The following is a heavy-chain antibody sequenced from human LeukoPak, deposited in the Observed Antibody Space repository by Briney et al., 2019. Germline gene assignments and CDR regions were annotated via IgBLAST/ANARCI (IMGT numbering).Heavy chain of an antibody. Sequence: PGGSLRLSCAASGFTFDDYGMSWIRQPPGKGLEWIGYIYYSGSTNYNPSLKSRVTISVDTSKNQFSLKLSSVTAADTAVYYCASARSGYSVPNYWGQGTLVTVSS. D-gene: IGHD5-12*01. J-gene: IGHJ4*02. V-gene: IGHV4-59*01. CDR1: GFTFDDYG. CDR3: ASARSGYSVPNY. CDR2: IYYSGST.